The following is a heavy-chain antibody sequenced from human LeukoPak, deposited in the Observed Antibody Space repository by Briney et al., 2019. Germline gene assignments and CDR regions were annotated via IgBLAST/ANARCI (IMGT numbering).Heavy chain of an antibody. V-gene: IGHV1-69*05. CDR1: GGTFSSYA. D-gene: IGHD1-26*01. CDR2: IIPIFGTA. Sequence: ASVKVSCKASGGTFSSYAISWVRQAPGQGLEWMGRIIPIFGTANYAQKFQGRVTITTDESTSTAYMELSSLRSEDTAVYYCARAEWGLPSLFDYWGQGTLVTVSS. J-gene: IGHJ4*02. CDR3: ARAEWGLPSLFDY.